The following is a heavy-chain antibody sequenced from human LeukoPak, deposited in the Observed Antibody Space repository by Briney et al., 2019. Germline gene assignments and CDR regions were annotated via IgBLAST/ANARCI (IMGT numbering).Heavy chain of an antibody. V-gene: IGHV1-2*02. CDR3: ARDQGDGSGSYSFDY. J-gene: IGHJ4*02. CDR1: GYTFACYF. CDR2: INPNSGGT. D-gene: IGHD3-10*01. Sequence: ASVKVSCKSSGYTFACYFLHWVRQAPGQVLDWMGWINPNSGGTNYTQNFQGRVTITRDTSITTAYMELSRLTSDDTALYYCARDQGDGSGSYSFDYWGQGTRVTVSS.